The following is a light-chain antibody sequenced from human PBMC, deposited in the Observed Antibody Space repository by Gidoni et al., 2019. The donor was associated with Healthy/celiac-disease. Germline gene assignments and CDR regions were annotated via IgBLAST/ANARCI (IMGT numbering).Light chain of an antibody. Sequence: PGQRVTISCSGSSSNIGSNTVNWYQQLPGTAPKLLSYSNNQRPSGVPDRFSGSKSGTSASLAISGLQSEDEADYYCAAWDDSLNGVVFGGGTKLTVL. CDR1: SSNIGSNT. V-gene: IGLV1-44*01. CDR2: SNN. J-gene: IGLJ2*01. CDR3: AAWDDSLNGVV.